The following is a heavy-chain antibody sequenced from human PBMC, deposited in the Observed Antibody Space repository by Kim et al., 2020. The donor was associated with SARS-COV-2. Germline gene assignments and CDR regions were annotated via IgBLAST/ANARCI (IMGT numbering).Heavy chain of an antibody. CDR3: ARLDDSYYYYGMDV. V-gene: IGHV4-39*01. J-gene: IGHJ6*02. Sequence: PSLKSGVTLSVDTSKNQFPLKLCSVTAADTAVYYCARLDDSYYYYGMDVWGQGTTVTVSS. D-gene: IGHD3-3*01.